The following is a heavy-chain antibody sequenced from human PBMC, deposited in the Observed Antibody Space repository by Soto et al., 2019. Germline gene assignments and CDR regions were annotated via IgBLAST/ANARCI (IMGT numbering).Heavy chain of an antibody. J-gene: IGHJ4*02. Sequence: QVQLVQSGTEVKKPGASVKVSCMASGYTFTTYAMHWVRQAPGQGLEWMGWINTGSGNTKYSQKFQGRVTVTRHTSASTAYMELSSRRPEDTAVYYCARGPYDYWGQGTLVTVSS. CDR1: GYTFTTYA. V-gene: IGHV1-3*04. CDR3: ARGPYDY. CDR2: INTGSGNT.